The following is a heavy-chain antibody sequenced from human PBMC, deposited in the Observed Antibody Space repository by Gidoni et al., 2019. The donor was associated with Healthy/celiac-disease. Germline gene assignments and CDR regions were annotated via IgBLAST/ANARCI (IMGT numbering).Heavy chain of an antibody. CDR3: AKVSPTYYYGMDV. CDR2: SSWNGGSI. Sequence: EVQLVASGGGLVQPGRSLRLSCAASGFPLDDYAMHWGRQAPGKGLEGVSGSSWNGGSIGYADSGKGRFTSSRDNAKNSLYLQMNSLRAEDTALYYCAKVSPTYYYGMDVWGQGTTVTVSS. J-gene: IGHJ6*02. CDR1: GFPLDDYA. V-gene: IGHV3-9*01.